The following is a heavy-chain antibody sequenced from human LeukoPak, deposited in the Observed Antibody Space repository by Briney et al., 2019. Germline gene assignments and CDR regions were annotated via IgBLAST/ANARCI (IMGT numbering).Heavy chain of an antibody. J-gene: IGHJ6*03. CDR3: AKASKLDYYYYMDV. D-gene: IGHD4-23*01. CDR2: ISGSGGST. V-gene: IGHV3-23*01. Sequence: PGGSLRLSCAASGSTFSSYWMSWVRQAPGKGLEWVSAISGSGGSTYYADSVKGRFTISRDNSKNTLYLQMNSLRAEDTAVYYCAKASKLDYYYYMDVWGKGTTVTISS. CDR1: GSTFSSYW.